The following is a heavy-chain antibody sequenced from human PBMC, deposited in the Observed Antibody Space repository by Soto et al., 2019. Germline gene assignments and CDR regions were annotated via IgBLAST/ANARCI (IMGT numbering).Heavy chain of an antibody. CDR3: ARRRITMIVVVTDDAFDI. D-gene: IGHD3-22*01. J-gene: IGHJ3*02. V-gene: IGHV3-21*01. CDR2: ISSSSSYI. Sequence: GGSLRLSCAASGFTFSSYSMNWVRQAPGKGLEWVSSISSSSSYIYYADSVKGRFTISRDNAKNSLYLQMNSLRAEDTAVYYCARRRITMIVVVTDDAFDIWGQGTMVTVSS. CDR1: GFTFSSYS.